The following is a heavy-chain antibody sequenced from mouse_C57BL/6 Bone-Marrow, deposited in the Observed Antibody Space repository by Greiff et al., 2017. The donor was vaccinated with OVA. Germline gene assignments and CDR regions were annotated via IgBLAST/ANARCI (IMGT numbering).Heavy chain of an antibody. Sequence: LVESGEGLVKPGGSLKLSCAASGFTFRSYAMSWVRQTPEKRLEWVAYISSGGNYIYYADTVKGRFTISRDNARNTLYLQMSNLKSEDTAMYYWTGLLDAMDYWGQGTSVTVSA. J-gene: IGHJ4*01. V-gene: IGHV5-9-1*02. CDR2: ISSGGNYI. CDR3: TGLLDAMDY. CDR1: GFTFRSYA. D-gene: IGHD3-1*01.